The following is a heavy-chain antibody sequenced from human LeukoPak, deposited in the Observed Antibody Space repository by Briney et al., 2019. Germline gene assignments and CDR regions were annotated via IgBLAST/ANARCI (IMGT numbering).Heavy chain of an antibody. D-gene: IGHD4-17*01. Sequence: SQTLSLTCAVCGGFISSGGYSGSWIRQPPGKGLEWFLYIYHSGSTYYNPSLKSRVTISVDRSKNQFSLKLSSVTAADTAVYYCARGGTTGYGMDVWGQGTTVTVSS. CDR2: IYHSGST. J-gene: IGHJ6*02. V-gene: IGHV4-30-2*01. CDR3: ARGGTTGYGMDV. CDR1: GGFISSGGYS.